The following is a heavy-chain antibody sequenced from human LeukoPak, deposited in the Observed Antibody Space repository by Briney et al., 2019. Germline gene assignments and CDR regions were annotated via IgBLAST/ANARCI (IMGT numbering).Heavy chain of an antibody. V-gene: IGHV3-23*01. CDR1: GFTFSSYA. CDR3: ARVVAEPGTSVYRSPLLY. J-gene: IGHJ1*01. Sequence: GGSLRLSCAASGFTFSSYAMSWVRQAPGKGLEWASAISGSGGSTYYADSVKGRFTISRDNSKNTLYLQMNSLRAEDTAVYYCARVVAEPGTSVYRSPLLYWGQGTLVTVSS. D-gene: IGHD6-13*01. CDR2: ISGSGGST.